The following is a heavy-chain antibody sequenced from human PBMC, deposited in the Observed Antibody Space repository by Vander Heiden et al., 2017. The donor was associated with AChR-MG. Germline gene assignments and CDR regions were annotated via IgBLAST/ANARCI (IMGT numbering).Heavy chain of an antibody. CDR2: INSDGSST. V-gene: IGHV3-74*01. CDR3: ARDFRSRRYGGYDTPNY. J-gene: IGHJ4*02. Sequence: EVQLVESGGGLVQPGGSLRLSCAASGFTFSSYWMHWVRQAPGKGLVWVSRINSDGSSTSYADSVKGRFTISRDNAKNTLYLQMNSLRAEDTAVYYCARDFRSRRYGGYDTPNYWGQGTLVTVSS. CDR1: GFTFSSYW. D-gene: IGHD5-12*01.